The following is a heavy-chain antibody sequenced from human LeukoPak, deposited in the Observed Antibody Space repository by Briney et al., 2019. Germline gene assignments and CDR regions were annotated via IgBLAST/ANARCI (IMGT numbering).Heavy chain of an antibody. CDR2: IIPILGIA. D-gene: IGHD3-22*01. V-gene: IGHV1-69*04. J-gene: IGHJ3*02. Sequence: SVKVSCKASGGTFSSYAISWVRQAPGQGLEWMGRIIPILGIANYAQKFQGRVTITADKSTSTAYMELSSLRSEDTAVYYCARSLSPNYYDSSGRYAFDIWGQGTMVTVSS. CDR3: ARSLSPNYYDSSGRYAFDI. CDR1: GGTFSSYA.